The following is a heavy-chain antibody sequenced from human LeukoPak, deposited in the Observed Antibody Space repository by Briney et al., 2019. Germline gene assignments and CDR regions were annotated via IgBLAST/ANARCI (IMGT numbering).Heavy chain of an antibody. Sequence: PGGSLRLSCTASGFTFSSYKMSWVRQAPGKGLEWISYISTGGSTMYYADSVKGRFTISRDNAKNSLYLQMNSLRVEDTAVYYCARGKIRDFDSGNNYWGQGTLVTVSS. CDR1: GFTFSSYK. J-gene: IGHJ4*02. CDR3: ARGKIRDFDSGNNY. CDR2: ISTGGSTM. D-gene: IGHD3-9*01. V-gene: IGHV3-48*03.